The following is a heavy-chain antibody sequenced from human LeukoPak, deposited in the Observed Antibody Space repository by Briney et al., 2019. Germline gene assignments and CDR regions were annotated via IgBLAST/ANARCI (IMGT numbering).Heavy chain of an antibody. Sequence: SETLSLTCTVSGGSISSYYWSWIRQPPGKGLEWIAYIHYSGSANYNPSLKSRVTMSVDTSKNQFSLRLSSVTTADTALYYCARSGSYGPFDYWGQGTLVTVSS. V-gene: IGHV4-59*01. CDR2: IHYSGSA. D-gene: IGHD1-26*01. CDR3: ARSGSYGPFDY. CDR1: GGSISSYY. J-gene: IGHJ4*02.